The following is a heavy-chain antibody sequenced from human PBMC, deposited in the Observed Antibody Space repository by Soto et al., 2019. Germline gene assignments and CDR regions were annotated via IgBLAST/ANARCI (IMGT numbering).Heavy chain of an antibody. V-gene: IGHV4-34*01. D-gene: IGHD3-3*01. J-gene: IGHJ4*02. CDR1: GGSFSGYY. Sequence: PSETLSLTCAVYGGSFSGYYWSWIHQPPGKGLEWIGEINHSGSTNYNPSLKSRVTISVDTSKNQFSLKLSSVTAADTAVYYCARGRTYYDFWSGYPLHFDYWGQGTLVTVSS. CDR3: ARGRTYYDFWSGYPLHFDY. CDR2: INHSGST.